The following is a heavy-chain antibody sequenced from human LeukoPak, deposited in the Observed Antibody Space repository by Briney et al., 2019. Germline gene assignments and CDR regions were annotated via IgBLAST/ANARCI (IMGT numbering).Heavy chain of an antibody. CDR1: GGSITGNY. CDR3: ARDREDDPYNWFDP. J-gene: IGHJ5*02. CDR2: IHYSGRT. D-gene: IGHD1-14*01. Sequence: SETLSLTCIVSGGSITGNYWSWIRQPPGKRLEWIGHIHYSGRTDYSPSFKSRVSISVDTSKNELSLKLTSVTAADTAVYFCARDREDDPYNWFDPWGQGTLVTVSS. V-gene: IGHV4-59*01.